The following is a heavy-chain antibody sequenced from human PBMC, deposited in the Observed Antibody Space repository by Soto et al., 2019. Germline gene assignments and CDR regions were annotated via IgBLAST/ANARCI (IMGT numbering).Heavy chain of an antibody. V-gene: IGHV3-48*02. CDR2: ISSSSGKI. D-gene: IGHD3-10*01. CDR1: GFNFNSYA. Sequence: GGSLRLSCAASGFNFNSYAMNWVRQAPGKGLEWVSYISSSSGKIDYADSVKGRFTVSRDNGKKSLYLQMNSLRDEDTAGYYCAGDASFGSTLIHHFDYWGQGT. CDR3: AGDASFGSTLIHHFDY. J-gene: IGHJ4*02.